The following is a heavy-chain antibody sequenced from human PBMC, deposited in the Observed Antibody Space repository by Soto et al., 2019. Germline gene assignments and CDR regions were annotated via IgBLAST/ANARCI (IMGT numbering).Heavy chain of an antibody. Sequence: QVQLQESGPGLVKPSQTLSLTCTVSGGSISSGGYYWSWIRQHPGMGLEWIGYIYYSGSTYYNPSLKSRVTISVDTSKNQFSLKLSSVTAADTAVYYWARDRYYDSSGQRADAFDIWGQGTMVTVSS. CDR2: IYYSGST. CDR3: ARDRYYDSSGQRADAFDI. J-gene: IGHJ3*02. D-gene: IGHD3-22*01. V-gene: IGHV4-31*03. CDR1: GGSISSGGYY.